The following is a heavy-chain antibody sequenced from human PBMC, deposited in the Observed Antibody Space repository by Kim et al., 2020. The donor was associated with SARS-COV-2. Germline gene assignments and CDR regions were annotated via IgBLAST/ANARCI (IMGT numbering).Heavy chain of an antibody. CDR3: ARGHLGELSSNDY. V-gene: IGHV3-74*01. J-gene: IGHJ4*02. D-gene: IGHD3-16*02. Sequence: YADSVKGQLPISRDNDKNTLYLQMNSLRAEDTAVYYCARGHLGELSSNDYWGQGTLVTVSS.